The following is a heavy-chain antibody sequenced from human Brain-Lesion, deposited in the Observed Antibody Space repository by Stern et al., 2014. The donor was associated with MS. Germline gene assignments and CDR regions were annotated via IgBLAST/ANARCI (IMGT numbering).Heavy chain of an antibody. D-gene: IGHD3-10*01. Sequence: EVQLVESGGGFVQPGGSLRLSCAASGFTFSHYWMHWVRQAPGKGLVWVSRVNNDGRRTSYADSVKGRFTMSRDNAKNTLYLQMNSLRVEDTAIYYCARGERWFDSWGQGTLVTVSS. CDR2: VNNDGRRT. J-gene: IGHJ5*01. V-gene: IGHV3-74*02. CDR1: GFTFSHYW. CDR3: ARGERWFDS.